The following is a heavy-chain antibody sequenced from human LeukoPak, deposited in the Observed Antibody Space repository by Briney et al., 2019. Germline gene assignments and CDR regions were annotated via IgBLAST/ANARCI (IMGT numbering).Heavy chain of an antibody. Sequence: ASVKVSCKASGYTFISYGISWVRQAPGQGLEWMGWISAYNGNTKYAQKIQGRVTMTTDTSTSTAYMELRSLRSDDTAVYYCAVVGATDYFDYWGQGTLVTVSS. J-gene: IGHJ4*02. D-gene: IGHD1-26*01. V-gene: IGHV1-18*01. CDR3: AVVGATDYFDY. CDR1: GYTFISYG. CDR2: ISAYNGNT.